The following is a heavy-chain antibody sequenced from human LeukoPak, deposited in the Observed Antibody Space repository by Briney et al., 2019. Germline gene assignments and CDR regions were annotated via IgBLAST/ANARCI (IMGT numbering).Heavy chain of an antibody. CDR3: ARGTGTTDY. J-gene: IGHJ4*02. CDR2: IWYDGSHK. Sequence: PGGSLRLSCATSGFTFNSYGFHWVRQAPGKGLEWVAIIWYDGSHKSYADSVKGRFTISRDSSKNTVYLQMNTLRAEDTAVYYCARGTGTTDYWGQGTLVTVSS. V-gene: IGHV3-33*01. CDR1: GFTFNSYG. D-gene: IGHD1-7*01.